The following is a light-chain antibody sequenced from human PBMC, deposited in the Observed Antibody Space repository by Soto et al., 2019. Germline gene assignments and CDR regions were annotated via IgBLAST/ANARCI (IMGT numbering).Light chain of an antibody. V-gene: IGKV2-28*01. CDR1: QSLPHSDGYTY. Sequence: DLVMTQSPLSLPVTPGEPASISCRADQSLPHSDGYTYLNWYLQKPGQPPQLLIYVTSNRASGVPDRFSGSGSGTDFTLKISRVEAEDVGIYYCMQDHKLTYTFGQGNRLEIK. CDR3: MQDHKLTYT. CDR2: VTS. J-gene: IGKJ2*01.